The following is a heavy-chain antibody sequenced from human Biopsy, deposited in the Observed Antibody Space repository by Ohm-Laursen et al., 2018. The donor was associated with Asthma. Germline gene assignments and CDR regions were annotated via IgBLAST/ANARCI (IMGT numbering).Heavy chain of an antibody. V-gene: IGHV3-7*01. CDR1: GFTFDDYW. CDR3: ARTFHFWSPYHAEHYQL. Sequence: SLRLSCAASGFTFDDYWMSWVRQVPGKGLEWVANIKHDRTEKNHVDSLKGRFTISRDNAKNSLYLQMNSLRAEDTAVYYCARTFHFWSPYHAEHYQLWGQGTLVTVPS. J-gene: IGHJ1*01. D-gene: IGHD3-3*02. CDR2: IKHDRTEK.